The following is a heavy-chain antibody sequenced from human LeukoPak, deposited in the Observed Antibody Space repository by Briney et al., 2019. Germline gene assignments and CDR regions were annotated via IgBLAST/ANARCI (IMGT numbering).Heavy chain of an antibody. CDR3: ARGGGLRGPTWSKSIFDI. V-gene: IGHV1-46*01. D-gene: IGHD3-10*01. CDR2: INPSGGSP. J-gene: IGHJ3*02. CDR1: GYIFTNYY. Sequence: ASVKVSCKASGYIFTNYYIFWVRQAPGQGLECMGIINPSGGSPTYAQNFQGRVTMTRDTSTNTVYMDLSSLRSEDTAMYYCARGGGLRGPTWSKSIFDIWGQGTMVTVSS.